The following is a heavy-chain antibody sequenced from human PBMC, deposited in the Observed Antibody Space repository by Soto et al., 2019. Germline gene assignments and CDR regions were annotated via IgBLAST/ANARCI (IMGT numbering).Heavy chain of an antibody. J-gene: IGHJ6*02. CDR2: ISSYGSDT. V-gene: IGHV3-74*01. CDR1: GFTFSRYW. Sequence: EVQLVESGGGLVLPGGSLRLSCAASGFTFSRYWMHWVRQAPGKGLVWVSRISSYGSDTHYADSVKGRFTISRDNAKNTLYLQRNSLRADDTAVYYCASNYAYAEGYYWYGSDGWGQGTTVTVSS. CDR3: ASNYAYAEGYYWYGSDG. D-gene: IGHD3-16*01.